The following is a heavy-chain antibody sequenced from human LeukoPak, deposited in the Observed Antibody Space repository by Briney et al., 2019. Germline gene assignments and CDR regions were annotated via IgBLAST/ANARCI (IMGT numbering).Heavy chain of an antibody. V-gene: IGHV4-59*12. CDR1: GGSISNYY. Sequence: SETLSLTCTVSGGSISNYYWSWIRQPPGKGLEWIGYIHYSGSTNNNPSLKSRVTISVDTSKNQFSLQLSSVTAADTAVYYCGRVPIFSYYYGMDVWGQGTTVTVSS. D-gene: IGHD3-3*02. J-gene: IGHJ6*02. CDR3: GRVPIFSYYYGMDV. CDR2: IHYSGST.